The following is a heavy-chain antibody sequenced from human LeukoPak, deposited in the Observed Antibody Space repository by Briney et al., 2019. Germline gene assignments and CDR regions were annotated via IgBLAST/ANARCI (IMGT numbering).Heavy chain of an antibody. J-gene: IGHJ4*02. CDR3: ARYDSSGFYQYYFGY. D-gene: IGHD3-22*01. CDR1: GGSFSGYY. V-gene: IGHV4-34*01. CDR2: INHSGST. Sequence: NPSETLSLTCAVYGGSFSGYYWSWIRQPPGKGLEWIGEINHSGSTNYNPSLKSRVTISVDTSKNQFSLKLTSVTAADTAVYYCARYDSSGFYQYYFGYWGLGTLVTVSS.